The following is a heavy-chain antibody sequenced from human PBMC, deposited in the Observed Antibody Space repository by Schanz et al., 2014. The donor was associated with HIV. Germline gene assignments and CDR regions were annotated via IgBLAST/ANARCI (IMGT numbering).Heavy chain of an antibody. V-gene: IGHV3-23*04. Sequence: EVQLVESGGGLVKPGGSLRLSCAASGFTISTFGMSWVRQPPGKGLEWVSSIDYRGVNTHYADSVKGRFTISRDNSKNTLYLQMNSLRAEDTAVYYCARGSGPYYYYYGMDVWGQGTTVTVSS. CDR3: ARGSGPYYYYYGMDV. D-gene: IGHD3-10*01. CDR1: GFTISTFG. CDR2: IDYRGVNT. J-gene: IGHJ6*02.